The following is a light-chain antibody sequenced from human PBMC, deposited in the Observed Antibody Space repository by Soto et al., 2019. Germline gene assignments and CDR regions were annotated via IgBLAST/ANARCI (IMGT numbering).Light chain of an antibody. V-gene: IGLV2-8*01. CDR3: AAWGDSLSVHVV. CDR2: EVT. CDR1: RSDIGAYRY. J-gene: IGLJ2*01. Sequence: QSALTQPPSASGSPGQSVTISCTGGRSDIGAYRYVSWYQQHPGKAPKLLIYEVTKRPSGVPDRFSGSKSGTSASLAISGLRSEDEADYYCAAWGDSLSVHVVFGGGTKLTVL.